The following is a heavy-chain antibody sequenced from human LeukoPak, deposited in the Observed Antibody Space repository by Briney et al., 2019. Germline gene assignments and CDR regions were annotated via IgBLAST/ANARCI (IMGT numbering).Heavy chain of an antibody. CDR1: GFTFGTSA. J-gene: IGHJ4*02. CDR2: ISSSGNVI. CDR3: AKARYNNGWDYFDY. V-gene: IGHV3-23*01. Sequence: PGGSLRLSCAASGFTFGTSAMTWVRQAPGKGLEWVSSISSSGNVIYDSDSVKGRFSISRDNPKGTLYLQMNSLRAEDTATYFCAKARYNNGWDYFDYWGLGTPVTVSS. D-gene: IGHD6-19*01.